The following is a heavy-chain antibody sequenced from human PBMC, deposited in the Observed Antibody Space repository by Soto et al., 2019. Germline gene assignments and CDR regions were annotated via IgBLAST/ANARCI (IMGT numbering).Heavy chain of an antibody. V-gene: IGHV4-31*03. CDR1: GGSISSGCYY. J-gene: IGHJ5*02. CDR3: ARVRRELRRGNWFDP. D-gene: IGHD1-7*01. CDR2: IYYSGST. Sequence: QVQLQESGPGLVKPSQTLSLTCTVSGGSISSGCYYWSWIRQHPGKGLEWIGYIYYSGSTYYNPSLKSRVTISVDKSKNQFSLKLSSVTAADTAVYYCARVRRELRRGNWFDPWGQGTLVTVSS.